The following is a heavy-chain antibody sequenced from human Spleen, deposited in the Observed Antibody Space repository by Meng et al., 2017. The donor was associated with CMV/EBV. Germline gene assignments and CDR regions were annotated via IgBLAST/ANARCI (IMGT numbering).Heavy chain of an antibody. CDR1: GGSFSGYY. D-gene: IGHD6-6*01. J-gene: IGHJ4*02. CDR3: AREEYSSSSGGDY. Sequence: SETLSLTCAVYGGSFSGYYWGWICQPPGKGLEWIGEINHSGSTNYNPSLKSRVTISVDTSKNQFSLKLSSVTAADTAVYYCAREEYSSSSGGDYWGQGTLVTVSS. CDR2: INHSGST. V-gene: IGHV4-34*01.